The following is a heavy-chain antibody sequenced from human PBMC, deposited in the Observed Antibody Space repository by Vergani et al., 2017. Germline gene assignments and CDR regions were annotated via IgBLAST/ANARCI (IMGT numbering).Heavy chain of an antibody. CDR2: IYPGDSDT. J-gene: IGHJ5*02. D-gene: IGHD3-10*01. Sequence: EVQLVQSGAEVKKPGESLKISCKGSGYSFTSYWIGWVRQMPGKGLEWMGIIYPGDSDTRYSPSFQGQVTISADKSISTAYLQWSRLKASDTAIYYCARQAYGSGDLSLFDPWGQGTLVTVSS. CDR3: ARQAYGSGDLSLFDP. CDR1: GYSFTSYW. V-gene: IGHV5-51*01.